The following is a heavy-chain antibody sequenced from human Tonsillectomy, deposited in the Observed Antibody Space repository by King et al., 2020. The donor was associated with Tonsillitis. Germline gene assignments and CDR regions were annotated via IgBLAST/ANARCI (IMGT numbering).Heavy chain of an antibody. V-gene: IGHV1-2*02. CDR1: EYTFTDFY. J-gene: IGHJ4*02. D-gene: IGHD3-10*01. Sequence: VQLVESGAEVKKPGASVNLSCKASEYTFTDFYIHWVRQAPGQGLEWMGWINPKSDGTNYAQKFQGRVTMTRDTSISTAYMELSSLTSDDTAVYYCARGGELEYWGQGTLVTVSS. CDR3: ARGGELEY. CDR2: INPKSDGT.